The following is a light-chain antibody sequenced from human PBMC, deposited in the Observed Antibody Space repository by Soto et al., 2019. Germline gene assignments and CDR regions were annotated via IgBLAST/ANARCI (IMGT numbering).Light chain of an antibody. J-gene: IGLJ3*02. V-gene: IGLV4-69*01. CDR2: LNSDGSH. Sequence: QLVLTQSPSASASLGASVKLTCTLSSGHSNYAIAWLQQQPEKGPRFLMKLNSDGSHNKGDGIPDRFSGSSSGAERYLTISSLQSEDEADYSCQTWGTGIRVFGGGTKLTVL. CDR3: QTWGTGIRV. CDR1: SGHSNYA.